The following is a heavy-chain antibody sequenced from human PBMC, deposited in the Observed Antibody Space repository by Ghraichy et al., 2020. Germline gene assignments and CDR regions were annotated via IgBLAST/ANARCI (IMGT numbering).Heavy chain of an antibody. J-gene: IGHJ4*02. CDR2: INTNGRST. CDR1: GFTFSSYW. Sequence: GGSLRLSCAASGFTFSSYWMHWVRQPPGKGLVWVSRINTNGRSTNYADSVKGRFTISRDNAKNTLYLQMNSLRAEDTAVYYCVRSMLGEGDCWGQGSLVTVSS. CDR3: VRSMLGEGDC. D-gene: IGHD3-10*02. V-gene: IGHV3-74*01.